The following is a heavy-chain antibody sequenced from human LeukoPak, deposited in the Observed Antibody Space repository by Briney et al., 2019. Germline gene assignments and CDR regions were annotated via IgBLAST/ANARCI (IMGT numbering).Heavy chain of an antibody. CDR2: MNPNSGNT. Sequence: ASVKVSCKASGYTFTSYDINWVRQATGQGLEWMGWMNPNSGNTGYTQKFQGRVTMTRNTSISTAYMELSSLRSEDTAVYYCAASSGSYLWAFDIWGQGTMVTVSS. CDR3: AASSGSYLWAFDI. J-gene: IGHJ3*02. CDR1: GYTFTSYD. V-gene: IGHV1-8*01. D-gene: IGHD1-26*01.